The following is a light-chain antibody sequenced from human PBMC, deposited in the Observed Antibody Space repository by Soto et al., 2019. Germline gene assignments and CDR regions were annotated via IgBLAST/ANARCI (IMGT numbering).Light chain of an antibody. CDR3: QQTDNFPLT. CDR2: ATS. V-gene: IGKV1-12*01. J-gene: IGKJ4*01. CDR1: QNINNW. Sequence: DIQMTQSPSSVSASVGNRVTITCRASQNINNWLAWYQQKPGKAPNLLIYATSSLQSVFPSRFSGSGSGTDFTLTISSLQPEDFATYYCQQTDNFPLTFGGGTKIELK.